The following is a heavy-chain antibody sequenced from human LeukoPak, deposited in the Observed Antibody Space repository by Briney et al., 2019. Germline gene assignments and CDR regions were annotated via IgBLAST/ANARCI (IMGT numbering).Heavy chain of an antibody. Sequence: PETLSLTCTVSGGSISSYYWSWIRQPPGKGLEWIGYIYYSGRTNYNPSLKSRVTLSVDTSKNQFSLKLSSVTAADTAVYYCARQVKRRITIFGVVIVDDAFDIWGQGTMVTISS. CDR1: GGSISSYY. D-gene: IGHD3-3*01. CDR3: ARQVKRRITIFGVVIVDDAFDI. V-gene: IGHV4-59*08. J-gene: IGHJ3*02. CDR2: IYYSGRT.